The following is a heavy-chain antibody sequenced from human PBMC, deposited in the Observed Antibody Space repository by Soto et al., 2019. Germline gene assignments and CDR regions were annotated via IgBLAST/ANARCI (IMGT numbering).Heavy chain of an antibody. CDR2: IYYSGST. V-gene: IGHV4-39*01. D-gene: IGHD6-13*01. CDR3: AISIAAAEYFQH. J-gene: IGHJ1*01. CDR1: GGSISSSSYY. Sequence: SETLSLTCTVSGGSISSSSYYWGWIRQPPGKGLEWIGSIYYSGSTYYNPSLKSRVTISVDTSKNQFSLKLSSVTAADTAVYYCAISIAAAEYFQHWGQGTLVTVSS.